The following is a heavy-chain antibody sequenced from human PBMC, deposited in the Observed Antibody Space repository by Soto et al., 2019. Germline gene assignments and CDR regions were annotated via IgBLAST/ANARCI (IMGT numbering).Heavy chain of an antibody. CDR1: GFTFSNAW. Sequence: GGSLRLSCAASGFTFSNAWMNWVRQAPGKGLEWVGLIKSKTDGGTTDYAAPVKGRFTISRDDSKNTLYLQMNSLKTEDTAVYYCTTIAVAGDFDYWGQGTLVTVSS. CDR3: TTIAVAGDFDY. D-gene: IGHD6-19*01. J-gene: IGHJ4*02. CDR2: IKSKTDGGTT. V-gene: IGHV3-15*07.